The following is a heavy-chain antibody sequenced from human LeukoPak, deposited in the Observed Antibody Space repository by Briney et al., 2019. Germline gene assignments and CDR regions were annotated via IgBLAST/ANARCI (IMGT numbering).Heavy chain of an antibody. J-gene: IGHJ6*03. D-gene: IGHD2-15*01. V-gene: IGHV4-34*01. CDR2: INHSGTT. CDR1: GGSFSGYY. CDR3: ARGVGGRVVVTAALRTEAGEGDSSSAATNYYYYMDV. Sequence: SETLSLTCAVYGGSFSGYYWSWIRQPPGKGLEWIGEINHSGTTNYNPSLKSRVTITVDTSTNQFSPKLNSVTAADTAVYYCARGVGGRVVVTAALRTEAGEGDSSSAATNYYYYMDVWGKGTTVTVSS.